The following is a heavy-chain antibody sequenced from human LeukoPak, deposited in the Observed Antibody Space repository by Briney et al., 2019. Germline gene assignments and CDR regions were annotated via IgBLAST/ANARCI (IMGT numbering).Heavy chain of an antibody. V-gene: IGHV3-66*01. Sequence: GGSLRLSCSASGFTVSSDYMSWVPRAPGKGLAWFSVIYSGGSTYYADSVKSRFTISRDNSKNTVYLQMNSLRVEDTAVYYCTRGGSVPATRSFDYWGQGTLVTVSS. J-gene: IGHJ4*02. CDR3: TRGGSVPATRSFDY. CDR2: IYSGGST. CDR1: GFTVSSDY. D-gene: IGHD6-19*01.